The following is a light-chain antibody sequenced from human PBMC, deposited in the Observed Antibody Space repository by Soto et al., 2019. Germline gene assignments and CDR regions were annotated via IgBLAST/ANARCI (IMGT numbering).Light chain of an antibody. V-gene: IGKV3-20*01. CDR2: GAS. CDR3: QQYESPLTWT. CDR1: QSVSNNY. Sequence: EIRRTMYPGALSLSPRARAALSCMASQSVSNNYLAWYRQKPGQAPRLLIYGASNRATGIPDRFSGSGSGTDFTLTISRLEPEDFAVYYCQQYESPLTWTFGQGAKVDIK. J-gene: IGKJ1*01.